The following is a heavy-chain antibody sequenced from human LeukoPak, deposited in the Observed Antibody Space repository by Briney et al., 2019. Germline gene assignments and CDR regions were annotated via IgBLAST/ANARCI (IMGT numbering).Heavy chain of an antibody. V-gene: IGHV3-53*01. Sequence: PGGSLRLSCAASGFTVSSNYMSWVRQAPGKGLEWVSVIYSGGSTYYADSVKGRFTISRDNSKNTLYLQMNSLRAEDTAVYYCARDGTYYYDSSGYYYRDYWGQGTLVTVSS. CDR2: IYSGGST. CDR3: ARDGTYYYDSSGYYYRDY. J-gene: IGHJ4*02. D-gene: IGHD3-22*01. CDR1: GFTVSSNY.